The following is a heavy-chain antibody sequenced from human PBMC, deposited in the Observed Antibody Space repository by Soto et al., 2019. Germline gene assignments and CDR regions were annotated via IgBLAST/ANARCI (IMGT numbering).Heavy chain of an antibody. CDR1: GFSFSTTGVG. CDR3: AHRQAQGIGLAGPFDS. V-gene: IGHV2-5*02. D-gene: IGHD6-19*01. J-gene: IGHJ4*02. CDR2: IYWDDDK. Sequence: QITLKESGPPLVKPTQTLTLTCTFSGFSFSTTGVGVGWIRQPPGKALEWLALIYWDDDKRYSPSLKSRLTITKDTSKNQVVLTMTNMDPVDTATYYCAHRQAQGIGLAGPFDSWGQGTLVTVSS.